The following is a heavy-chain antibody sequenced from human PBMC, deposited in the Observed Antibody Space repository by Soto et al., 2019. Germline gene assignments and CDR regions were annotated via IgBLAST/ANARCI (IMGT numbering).Heavy chain of an antibody. CDR2: IYYSGST. V-gene: IGHV4-59*01. CDR1: GGSISSYY. CDR3: AREMKRNYYDSSGYPSVDY. Sequence: PSETLSLTCTVSGGSISSYYWSWIRQPPGKGLEWIGYIYYSGSTNYNPSLKSRVTISVDTSKNQFSLKLSSVTAADTAVYYCAREMKRNYYDSSGYPSVDYWGQGTLVTVSS. J-gene: IGHJ4*02. D-gene: IGHD3-22*01.